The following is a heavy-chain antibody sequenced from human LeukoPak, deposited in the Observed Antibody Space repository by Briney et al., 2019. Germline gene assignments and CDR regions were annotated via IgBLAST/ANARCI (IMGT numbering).Heavy chain of an antibody. CDR2: IYPGDSDT. D-gene: IGHD2-2*01. CDR3: ARQECSSTRCYYGMDV. V-gene: IGHV5-51*01. Sequence: RESLKISCKGSGYSFTSYWIGWVRQMPGKGLEWMGIIYPGDSDTRYSPSFQGQVTISADKSISTAYLQWSSLKASDTAMYYCARQECSSTRCYYGMDVWGQGTRSPSP. J-gene: IGHJ6*02. CDR1: GYSFTSYW.